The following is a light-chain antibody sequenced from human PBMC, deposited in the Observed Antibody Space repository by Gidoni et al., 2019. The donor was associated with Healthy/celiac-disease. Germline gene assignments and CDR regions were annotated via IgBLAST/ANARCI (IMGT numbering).Light chain of an antibody. Sequence: GQSITISCTGTSSDVGGYNYVSWYQQHPGKAPKLMIYDVSNRPSGVSNRFSGSKSGNTASLTISGLQAEDEADYYCSSYTSSSTLVVFGGGTKLTVL. CDR2: DVS. V-gene: IGLV2-14*03. CDR1: SSDVGGYNY. CDR3: SSYTSSSTLVV. J-gene: IGLJ2*01.